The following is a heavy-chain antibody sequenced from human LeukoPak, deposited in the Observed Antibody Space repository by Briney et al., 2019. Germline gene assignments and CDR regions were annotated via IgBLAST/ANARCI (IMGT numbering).Heavy chain of an antibody. Sequence: PQTLSLTCTVSGGSNSSGGYYWSWIRQHPVKGLEWIGSMYYSGTNYYNPSLKSRVTISGDTAKKQFSLKLSSVTAADTAVYYCARRGVGYPVAYWGEGCLVTVSS. V-gene: IGHV4-31*03. CDR2: MYYSGTN. CDR3: ARRGVGYPVAY. J-gene: IGHJ4*02. CDR1: GGSNSSGGYY. D-gene: IGHD3-22*01.